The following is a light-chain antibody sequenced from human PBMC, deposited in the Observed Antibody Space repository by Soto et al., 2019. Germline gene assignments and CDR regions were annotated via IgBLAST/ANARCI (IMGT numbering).Light chain of an antibody. J-gene: IGKJ1*01. V-gene: IGKV3-20*01. CDR1: QRVSSSY. CDR2: GAS. CDR3: QQYGSSPWT. Sequence: EIVLTQSPGTLSLSPGDRATLSCRASQRVSSSYLAWYQQKPGQAPRLLIYGASSRATGIPDRFSGSGSGTDFTLSISRLEPEDFAVYYCQQYGSSPWTFGQGTNVEIK.